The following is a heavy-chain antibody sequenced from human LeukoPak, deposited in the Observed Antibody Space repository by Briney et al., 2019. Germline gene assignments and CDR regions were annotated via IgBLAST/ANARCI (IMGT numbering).Heavy chain of an antibody. D-gene: IGHD2-2*01. J-gene: IGHJ4*02. V-gene: IGHV3-30*02. CDR2: IRYDGSNK. Sequence: GGSLRLXCAASGFTFSSYGMHWVRQAPGKGLEWVAFIRYDGSNKYYADSVKGRFTISRDNSKNTLYLQMNSLRAEDTAVYYCAKILTIYCSSTSCFDYWGQGTLVTVSS. CDR1: GFTFSSYG. CDR3: AKILTIYCSSTSCFDY.